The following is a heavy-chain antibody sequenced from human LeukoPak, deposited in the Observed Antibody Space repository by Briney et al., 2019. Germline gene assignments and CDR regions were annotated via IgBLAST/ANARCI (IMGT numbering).Heavy chain of an antibody. CDR1: GFTFSSYA. J-gene: IGHJ4*02. D-gene: IGHD2-2*02. CDR3: ANSLGYCSSTSCYTLDY. V-gene: IGHV3-30-3*01. Sequence: PGGSLRLSCAASGFTFSSYAMRWVRQAPGKGLEWVAVISYDGSNKYYADSVKGRFTISRDNSKNTLYLQMNSLRAEDTAVYYCANSLGYCSSTSCYTLDYWGQGTLVTVSS. CDR2: ISYDGSNK.